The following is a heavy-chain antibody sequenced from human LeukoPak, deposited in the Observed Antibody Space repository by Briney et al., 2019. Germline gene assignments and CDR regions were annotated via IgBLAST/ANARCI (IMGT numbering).Heavy chain of an antibody. CDR2: INGDGSTT. V-gene: IGHV3-74*01. Sequence: GGFLRLSCAASGFTFSSYWMHWVRQAPGRGLVWVSFINGDGSTTTYADSVKGRFTISRDNAKNTLYLQMNNLRAEDTALYHCARVHGYSYAPGDYWGQGTLVTVSS. J-gene: IGHJ4*02. CDR3: ARVHGYSYAPGDY. D-gene: IGHD5-18*01. CDR1: GFTFSSYW.